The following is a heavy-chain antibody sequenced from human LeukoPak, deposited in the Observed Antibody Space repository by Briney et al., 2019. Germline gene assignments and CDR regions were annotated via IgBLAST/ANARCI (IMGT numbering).Heavy chain of an antibody. CDR2: ISSSSSYI. D-gene: IGHD5-12*01. CDR3: ARDGDRWLRWGTYYYYYYMDV. Sequence: PGGSLRLSCAASGFTFSSYSMNWVRQAPGKGLEWVSSISSSSSYIYYADSVKGRFTISRDNAKNSLYLQMNSLRAEDTAVYYCARDGDRWLRWGTYYYYYYMDVWGKGTTVTVSS. J-gene: IGHJ6*03. V-gene: IGHV3-21*01. CDR1: GFTFSSYS.